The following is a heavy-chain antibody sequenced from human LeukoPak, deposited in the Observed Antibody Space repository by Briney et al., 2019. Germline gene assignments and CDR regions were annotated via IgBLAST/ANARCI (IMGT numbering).Heavy chain of an antibody. CDR1: GGSISSGGYY. V-gene: IGHV4-34*01. CDR3: ARGHRGPPGY. CDR2: INHSGST. D-gene: IGHD2-15*01. Sequence: SETLSLTCAVSGGSISSGGYYWSWIRQPPGKGLEWIGEINHSGSTNYNPSLKSRVTISVDTSKNQFSLKLSSVTAADTAVYYCARGHRGPPGYWGQGTLVTVSS. J-gene: IGHJ4*02.